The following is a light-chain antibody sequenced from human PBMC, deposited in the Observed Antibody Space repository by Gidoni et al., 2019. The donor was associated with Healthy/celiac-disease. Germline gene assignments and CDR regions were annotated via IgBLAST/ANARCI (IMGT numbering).Light chain of an antibody. CDR2: TAS. Sequence: IQLTQSPSSLSASVGDRVTITCRASQAINTYLAWYQQKPGKAPNLLIYTASTLQSGVPSRFSGSGSGTDLTLTISSLQPEDFATYYCQQLNSYPRTFGQGTKVEVK. CDR1: QAINTY. J-gene: IGKJ1*01. CDR3: QQLNSYPRT. V-gene: IGKV1-9*01.